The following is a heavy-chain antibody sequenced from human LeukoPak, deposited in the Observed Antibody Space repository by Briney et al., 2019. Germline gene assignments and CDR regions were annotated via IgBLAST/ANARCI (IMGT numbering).Heavy chain of an antibody. CDR2: IYYSGST. D-gene: IGHD3-9*01. CDR3: ARDRHYDILTDTENNWFDP. Sequence: SETLSLTCTVSGVSISSGDYYWSWIRQPPGKGLEWIGYIYYSGSTYYNPSLKSRVTISVDTSKNQFSLKLSSVTAADTAVYYCARDRHYDILTDTENNWFDPWGQGTLVTVSS. J-gene: IGHJ5*02. CDR1: GVSISSGDYY. V-gene: IGHV4-30-4*01.